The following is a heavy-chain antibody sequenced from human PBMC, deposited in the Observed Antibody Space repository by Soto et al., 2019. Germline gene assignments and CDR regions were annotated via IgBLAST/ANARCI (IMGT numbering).Heavy chain of an antibody. J-gene: IGHJ6*02. D-gene: IGHD3-22*01. V-gene: IGHV3-66*01. CDR2: IYSGGST. Sequence: GGSLRLSCGASGFTVSSNYMSWVRQAPGKGLEWVSVIYSGGSTYYADSVKGRFTISRDNSKNTLYLQMNSLRAEDTAVYYCARDLYYYDSSGYYYDYYYGMDVWGQGTTVTVS. CDR1: GFTVSSNY. CDR3: ARDLYYYDSSGYYYDYYYGMDV.